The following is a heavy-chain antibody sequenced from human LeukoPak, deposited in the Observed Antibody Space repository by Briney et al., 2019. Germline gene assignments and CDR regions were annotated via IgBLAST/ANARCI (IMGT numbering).Heavy chain of an antibody. Sequence: ASVKVSCKASGYTFTTYGISWVPQAPSQGPEWMGWMSADNGNTKYAQKFQGRVTMTTDTSTSTAYMELRRLRSDDTAVYYCARVGDYSGYDYLNWFDPWGQGTLVIVSS. CDR1: GYTFTTYG. J-gene: IGHJ5*02. D-gene: IGHD5-12*01. CDR2: MSADNGNT. CDR3: ARVGDYSGYDYLNWFDP. V-gene: IGHV1-18*01.